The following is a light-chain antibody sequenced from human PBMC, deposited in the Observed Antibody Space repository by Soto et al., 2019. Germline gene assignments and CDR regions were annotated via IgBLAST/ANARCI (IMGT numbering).Light chain of an antibody. CDR2: GNR. V-gene: IGLV1-40*01. Sequence: QSVLTQPPSVSGAPGQRVTISCTGNNSNLGAGYDVHWYQQLPGAAPKLVIFGNRNRPSGVPERFSGSKSATSASLAISGVQSEDEAVYYCAAWDDSLRGPVFGGGTKLTVL. CDR3: AAWDDSLRGPV. J-gene: IGLJ2*01. CDR1: NSNLGAGYD.